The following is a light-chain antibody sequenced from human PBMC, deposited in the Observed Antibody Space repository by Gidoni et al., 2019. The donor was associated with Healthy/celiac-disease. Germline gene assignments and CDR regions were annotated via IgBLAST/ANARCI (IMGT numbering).Light chain of an antibody. J-gene: IGKJ1*01. CDR3: QQYNKWPRT. CDR1: QSVSSN. CDR2: GAS. Sequence: EIVLTQSPATLSVSPGERATLTCRASQSVSSNLAWYQQKPGQAPRLLIYGASTRATGSPARFSGSGSGKEFTLTISSLQAEDFAVYYCQQYNKWPRTFGQGTKVEIK. V-gene: IGKV3-15*01.